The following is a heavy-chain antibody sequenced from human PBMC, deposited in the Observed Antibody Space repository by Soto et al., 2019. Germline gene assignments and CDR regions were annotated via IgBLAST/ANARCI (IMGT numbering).Heavy chain of an antibody. J-gene: IGHJ4*02. CDR2: IWYDGSNK. Sequence: PGGSLRLSCAASGFTFSSYGMHWVRQAPGKGLEWVAVIWYDGSNKYYADSVKGRFTISRDNSKNTLYLQMNSLRAEDTAVYYCARDSLYDYIWGSYRYFFDYWGQGTLVTVSS. CDR1: GFTFSSYG. V-gene: IGHV3-33*01. CDR3: ARDSLYDYIWGSYRYFFDY. D-gene: IGHD3-16*02.